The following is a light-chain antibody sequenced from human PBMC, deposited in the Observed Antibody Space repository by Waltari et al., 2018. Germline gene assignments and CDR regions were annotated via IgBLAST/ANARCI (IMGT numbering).Light chain of an antibody. Sequence: EIGVTQFPATLSVSPGQRVTLSCRTSQSVSDNLAWYQQRPGQAPRLLIYGASTRATNVPARFGGSGSGIQFSLTISGLQSEDFAVYYCQHYNTWPGTFGQVTKVEIK. CDR2: GAS. J-gene: IGKJ1*01. V-gene: IGKV3-15*01. CDR3: QHYNTWPGT. CDR1: QSVSDN.